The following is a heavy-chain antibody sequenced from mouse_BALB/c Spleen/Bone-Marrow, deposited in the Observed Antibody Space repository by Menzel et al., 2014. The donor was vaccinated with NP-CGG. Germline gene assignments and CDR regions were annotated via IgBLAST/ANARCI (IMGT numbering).Heavy chain of an antibody. Sequence: EVKLQESGPELMKPGASVKISCKASGYSFTSYYMHWVKQSHGKSLEWIGYIDPFNGGTSYNQKFKGKATLTVDKSSNTAYMHLSSLTSEDSAVYYCARAYDFLDYWGQGSTLPVSS. J-gene: IGHJ2*01. D-gene: IGHD2-4*01. CDR3: ARAYDFLDY. CDR1: GYSFTSYY. V-gene: IGHV1S135*01. CDR2: IDPFNGGT.